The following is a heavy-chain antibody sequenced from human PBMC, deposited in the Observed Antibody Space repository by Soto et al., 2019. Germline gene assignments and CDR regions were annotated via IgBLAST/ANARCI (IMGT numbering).Heavy chain of an antibody. CDR3: ARPLGYGGNSGDY. J-gene: IGHJ4*02. Sequence: GESLKISCKGSGYIFTTYWIGWVRHTPGKGLEWMGLIFPGDSDTRYSPSFQGQVTISADKSISTAYLQWSSLKASDTAMYYCARPLGYGGNSGDYWGQGTMVTVSS. CDR2: IFPGDSDT. CDR1: GYIFTTYW. D-gene: IGHD4-17*01. V-gene: IGHV5-51*01.